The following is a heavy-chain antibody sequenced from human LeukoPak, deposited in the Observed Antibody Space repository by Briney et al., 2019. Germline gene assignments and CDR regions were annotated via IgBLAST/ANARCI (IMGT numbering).Heavy chain of an antibody. D-gene: IGHD4-11*01. Sequence: GGSLRLSCAASGFTFSSSAMNWVRQAPGKGLEWVSSINNVGSHIYYAGSVRGRFTISRDNAKNLLYLQMDSLRAEDTAVYYCARDPTQYLRYGYFDYWGQGTLVTVSS. CDR3: ARDPTQYLRYGYFDY. J-gene: IGHJ4*02. CDR1: GFTFSSSA. V-gene: IGHV3-21*01. CDR2: INNVGSHI.